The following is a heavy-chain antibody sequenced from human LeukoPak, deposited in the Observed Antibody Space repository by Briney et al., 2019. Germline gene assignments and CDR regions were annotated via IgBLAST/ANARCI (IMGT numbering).Heavy chain of an antibody. J-gene: IGHJ4*02. CDR1: GYTFTSYG. V-gene: IGHV1-18*01. Sequence: ASVKVSCKASGYTFTSYGISWVRQAPGQGLEWMGWISAYNGNTNYAQKLQGRVTMTTDTSTSTAYMELRSLRPDDTAVYYCARGAGSYGDYSLWLGYWGQGTLVTVSS. CDR2: ISAYNGNT. CDR3: ARGAGSYGDYSLWLGY. D-gene: IGHD4-17*01.